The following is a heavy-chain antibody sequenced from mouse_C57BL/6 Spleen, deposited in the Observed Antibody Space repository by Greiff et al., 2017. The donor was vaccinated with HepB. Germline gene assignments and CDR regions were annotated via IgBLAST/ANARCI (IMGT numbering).Heavy chain of an antibody. V-gene: IGHV1-72*01. D-gene: IGHD2-4*01. Sequence: VQLQQPGAELVKPGASVKLSCKASGYTFTSYWMHWVKQRPGRGLEWIGRIDPNSGGTKYNEKFKSKATLTVDKPSSTAYMQLSSLTSEDSAVYYCARCLDYYDYDGAGFKMDYWGQGTSVTVSS. CDR1: GYTFTSYW. CDR2: IDPNSGGT. J-gene: IGHJ4*01. CDR3: ARCLDYYDYDGAGFKMDY.